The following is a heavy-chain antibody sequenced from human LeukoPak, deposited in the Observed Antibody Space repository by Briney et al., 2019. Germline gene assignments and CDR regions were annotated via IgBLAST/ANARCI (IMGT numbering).Heavy chain of an antibody. D-gene: IGHD3-22*01. J-gene: IGHJ4*02. CDR1: GFTFDDYA. Sequence: GGSLRLSCAASGFTFDDYAMHWVRHAPGKGLEWVSGISWNSGSIGYADSVKGRFTISGDNAKNSLYLQMNSLRAEDTALYYCAKDGANYYDSSLDYWGQGTLVTVSS. V-gene: IGHV3-9*01. CDR2: ISWNSGSI. CDR3: AKDGANYYDSSLDY.